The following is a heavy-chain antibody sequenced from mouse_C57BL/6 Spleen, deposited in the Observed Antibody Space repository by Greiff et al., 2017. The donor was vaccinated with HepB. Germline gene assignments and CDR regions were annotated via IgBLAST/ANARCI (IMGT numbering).Heavy chain of an antibody. CDR1: GYTFTSYH. CDR3: ARRGYDGYHGAMDY. D-gene: IGHD2-3*01. V-gene: IGHV1-85*01. CDR2: IYPRDGST. Sequence: VQLQQSGPELVKPGASVKLSCKASGYTFTSYHINWVKQRPGQGLEWIGWIYPRDGSTKYNEKFKGKATLTVDTSSSTAYMELHSLTSEDSAVYFCARRGYDGYHGAMDYWGQGTSVTVSS. J-gene: IGHJ4*01.